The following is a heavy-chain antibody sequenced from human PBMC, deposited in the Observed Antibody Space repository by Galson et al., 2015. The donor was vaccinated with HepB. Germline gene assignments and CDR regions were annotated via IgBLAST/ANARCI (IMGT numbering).Heavy chain of an antibody. CDR1: GYTFNRYN. CDR2: SSGYNGDT. D-gene: IGHD5-24*01. Sequence: SVKVSCTASGYTFNRYNINWIRQAPGQGPEWMGWSSGYNGDTRYAQKFQDPVTMTRDTYKETAYMELTSLRYDDTAVYYCASGGMATIGGPTFDYWGQGTLVTVSS. J-gene: IGHJ4*02. CDR3: ASGGMATIGGPTFDY. V-gene: IGHV1-18*01.